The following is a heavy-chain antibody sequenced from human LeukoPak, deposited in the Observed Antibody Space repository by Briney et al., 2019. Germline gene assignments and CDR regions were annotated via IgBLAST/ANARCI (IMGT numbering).Heavy chain of an antibody. Sequence: PGRSLRLSCAASGFTFSSYAMHWVRQAPGKGLEWVAVISYDGSNKYCADSVKGRFTISRDNSKNTLYLQMNSLRAEDTAVYYCARDAGYGGNSDYWGQGTLVTVSS. CDR2: ISYDGSNK. V-gene: IGHV3-30*04. D-gene: IGHD4-23*01. CDR1: GFTFSSYA. CDR3: ARDAGYGGNSDY. J-gene: IGHJ4*02.